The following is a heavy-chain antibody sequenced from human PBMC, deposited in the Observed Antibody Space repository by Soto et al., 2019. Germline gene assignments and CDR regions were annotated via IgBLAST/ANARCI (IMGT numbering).Heavy chain of an antibody. V-gene: IGHV3-30-3*01. CDR2: ISYHGSNK. J-gene: IGHJ4*02. Sequence: QVQLVESGGGVVQPGRSLRLSCAASGFTFSTYAMHWVRQAPGKGLEWVAVISYHGSNKYYADSVKGRFTISRDNSNNTLYLQMNSLRAEDTAVYYCARDYAQQHEHYFDYWGQGTLVTVSS. CDR3: ARDYAQQHEHYFDY. D-gene: IGHD6-13*01. CDR1: GFTFSTYA.